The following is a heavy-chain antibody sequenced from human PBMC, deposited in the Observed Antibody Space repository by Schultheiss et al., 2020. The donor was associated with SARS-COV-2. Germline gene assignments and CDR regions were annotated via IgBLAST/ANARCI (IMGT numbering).Heavy chain of an antibody. CDR3: ARTAANIYDFLDYYGMDV. CDR2: IIPIFGIA. Sequence: SVKVSCKASGGTFSSYAISWVRQAPGQGLEWMGGIIPIFGIANYAQKFQGRVTITADKSTSTAYMELSSLRSEDTAVYYCARTAANIYDFLDYYGMDVWAQGTTVTVSS. V-gene: IGHV1-69*10. J-gene: IGHJ6*02. D-gene: IGHD5/OR15-5a*01. CDR1: GGTFSSYA.